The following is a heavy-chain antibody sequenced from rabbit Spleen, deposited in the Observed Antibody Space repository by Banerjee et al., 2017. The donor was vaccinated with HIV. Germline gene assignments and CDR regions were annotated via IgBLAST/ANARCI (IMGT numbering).Heavy chain of an antibody. J-gene: IGHJ6*01. D-gene: IGHD1-1*01. CDR3: ARDSSSSFSSYGMDL. V-gene: IGHV1S40*01. CDR1: GVSFSISSY. CDR2: IDTGSVK. Sequence: QSLEESGGDLVKPGASLTLTCTASGVSFSISSYMCWVRQAPGKGLEWIACIDTGSVKCYATWAKGRFTISKTSSTTVTLQMTSLTAADTATYFCARDSSSSFSSYGMDLWGQGTLVTVS.